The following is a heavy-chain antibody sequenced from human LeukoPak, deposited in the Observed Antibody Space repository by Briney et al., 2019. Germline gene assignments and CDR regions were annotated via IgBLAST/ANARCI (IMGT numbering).Heavy chain of an antibody. J-gene: IGHJ5*02. Sequence: GGSLRLSCAASGFTFSSYAMSWVRQAPGKGLEWVSAISGSGGSTYYANSVKGRFTISRDNSKNTLYLQMNSLRADDTALYYCAKHSTYSSSWFDLWGQGTLVTVSS. V-gene: IGHV3-23*01. CDR1: GFTFSSYA. CDR3: AKHSTYSSSWFDL. CDR2: ISGSGGST. D-gene: IGHD6-13*01.